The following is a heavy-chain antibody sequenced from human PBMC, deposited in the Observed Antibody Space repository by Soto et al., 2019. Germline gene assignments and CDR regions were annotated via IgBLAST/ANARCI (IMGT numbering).Heavy chain of an antibody. CDR1: GYTFTSYD. J-gene: IGHJ3*02. CDR2: ISAYNGNT. CDR3: ASGSMVRGVIITAHAFDI. Sequence: ASVKVSCKASGYTFTSYDINWVRQATGQGLEWMGWISAYNGNTNYAQKLQGRVTMTTDTSTSTAYMELRSLRSDDTAVYYCASGSMVRGVIITAHAFDIWGQGTMVTVS. D-gene: IGHD3-10*01. V-gene: IGHV1-18*01.